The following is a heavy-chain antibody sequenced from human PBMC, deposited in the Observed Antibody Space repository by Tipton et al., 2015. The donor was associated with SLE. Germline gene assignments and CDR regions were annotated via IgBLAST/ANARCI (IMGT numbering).Heavy chain of an antibody. CDR2: ISPGDSHT. CDR3: VKHQAWFDP. J-gene: IGHJ5*02. CDR1: GYSFTSYW. Sequence: VQLVQSGAEVKKYGESLKISCEVSGYSFTSYWIGWVRQMPGKGLEWMGIISPGDSHTTYSPSLQGQVTISVDKSINTAYLQLSRLKASDTAMYYWVKHQAWFDPWGLVTLVTVSS. V-gene: IGHV5-51*01.